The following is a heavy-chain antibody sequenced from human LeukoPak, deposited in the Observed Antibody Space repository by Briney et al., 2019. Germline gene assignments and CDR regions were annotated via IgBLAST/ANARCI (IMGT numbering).Heavy chain of an antibody. Sequence: GGSLRLSCAASGFTFSSYAMSWVRQAPGKGLEWVSAISGSGGSTYYADSVKGRFTISRDNAKNSLYLQMNSLRAEDTALYYCAKAGGIRWEREYYFDYWGQGTLVTVSS. V-gene: IGHV3-23*01. CDR1: GFTFSSYA. CDR2: ISGSGGST. D-gene: IGHD1-26*01. CDR3: AKAGGIRWEREYYFDY. J-gene: IGHJ4*02.